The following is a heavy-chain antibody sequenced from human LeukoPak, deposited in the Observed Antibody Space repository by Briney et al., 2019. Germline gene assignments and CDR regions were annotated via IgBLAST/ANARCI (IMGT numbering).Heavy chain of an antibody. CDR2: IKQDGSEK. D-gene: IGHD6-13*01. CDR1: GFSFGSYA. Sequence: PGGSLRLSCAASGFSFGSYAMSWVRQAPGKGLEWVANIKQDGSEKYYVDSVKGRFTISRDNAKNSLYLQMNSLRAEDTAVYYCARGFGGMYSSSWYDYWGQGTLVTVSS. V-gene: IGHV3-7*01. J-gene: IGHJ4*02. CDR3: ARGFGGMYSSSWYDY.